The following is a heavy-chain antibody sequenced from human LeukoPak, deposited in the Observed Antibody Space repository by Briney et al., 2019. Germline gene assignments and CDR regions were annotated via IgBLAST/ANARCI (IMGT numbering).Heavy chain of an antibody. Sequence: SVKVSCKASGGTFISYAISWVRQAPGQGLEWMGGIIPIFGTANYAQKFQGRVTITADESMSTAYMELSSLRSEDTAVYYCARFDCSSTSCDKDYWGQGTLVIVSS. CDR1: GGTFISYA. CDR2: IIPIFGTA. V-gene: IGHV1-69*13. CDR3: ARFDCSSTSCDKDY. J-gene: IGHJ4*02. D-gene: IGHD2-2*01.